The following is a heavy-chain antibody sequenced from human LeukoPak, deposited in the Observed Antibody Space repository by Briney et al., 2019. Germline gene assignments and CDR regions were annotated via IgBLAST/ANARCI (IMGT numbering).Heavy chain of an antibody. D-gene: IGHD3-22*01. V-gene: IGHV3-74*01. CDR3: ATGNYYDSKGYYTFGH. CDR1: GFTFSRYW. J-gene: IGHJ1*01. Sequence: GGSLRLSCAASGFTFSRYWMHWVRQAPGKGLVWVSRINGDGSTTSYADSVKGGFTISRDNAKNTLYLQMNSLRAEDTAVYYCATGNYYDSKGYYTFGHWGQGTLVTVSS. CDR2: INGDGSTT.